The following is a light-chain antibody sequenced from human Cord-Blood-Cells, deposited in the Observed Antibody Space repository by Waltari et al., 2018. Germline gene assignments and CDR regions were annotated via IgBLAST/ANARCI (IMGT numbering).Light chain of an antibody. CDR2: AAS. V-gene: IGKV1-39*01. Sequence: DIQMTQYPSSLSASVGDRVTITCRASQSISSYLNWYQQKPEKAPKLLIYAASSLQSGVPSRFSGSGSGTDFTLTISSLQPEDFATYYCQQSYSTPLTFGGGTKVEIK. J-gene: IGKJ4*01. CDR3: QQSYSTPLT. CDR1: QSISSY.